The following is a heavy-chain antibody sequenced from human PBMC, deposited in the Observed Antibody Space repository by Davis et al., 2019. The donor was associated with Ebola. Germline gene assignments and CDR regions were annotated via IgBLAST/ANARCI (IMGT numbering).Heavy chain of an antibody. V-gene: IGHV3-53*01. J-gene: IGHJ6*04. D-gene: IGHD3-3*01. CDR3: AKDLRGTTFGGV. CDR1: GFTVSSLY. CDR2: IHRGGST. Sequence: PGGSLRLSCAASGFTVSSLYMNWVRQAPGKGLEWVSVIHRGGSTYYADSVKGRFTVSTDTSKNTVFLHMSSLRAEDTAVYYCAKDLRGTTFGGVWGKGTTVTVSS.